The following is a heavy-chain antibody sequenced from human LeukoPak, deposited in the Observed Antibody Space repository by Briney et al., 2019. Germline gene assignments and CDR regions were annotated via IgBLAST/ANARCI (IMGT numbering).Heavy chain of an antibody. D-gene: IGHD3-16*02. J-gene: IGHJ4*02. V-gene: IGHV4-59*12. CDR3: ARLGPYDYVWGSYLRSRAAFDY. CDR1: GGSISSYY. Sequence: PSETLSLTCTVSGGSISSYYWSWIRQPPGKGLEWIGYIYYSGSTNYNPSLKSRVTMSVDTSKNQFSLKLSSVTAADTAVYYCARLGPYDYVWGSYLRSRAAFDYWGQGTLVTVSS. CDR2: IYYSGST.